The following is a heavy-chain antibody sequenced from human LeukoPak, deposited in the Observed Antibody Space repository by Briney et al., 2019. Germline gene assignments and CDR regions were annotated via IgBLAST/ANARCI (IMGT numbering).Heavy chain of an antibody. CDR1: GYTFTGYY. CDR2: INPNSGGT. J-gene: IGHJ6*02. V-gene: IGHV1-2*02. D-gene: IGHD5-18*01. CDR3: ARDRHYSYASYGMDV. Sequence: ASVKVSCKASGYTFTGYYMHWVRQAPGQGLEWMGWINPNSGGTNYAQKFQGRVTMTRDTSISTAYKELSRLRSDDTAVYYCARDRHYSYASYGMDVWGQGTTVTVFS.